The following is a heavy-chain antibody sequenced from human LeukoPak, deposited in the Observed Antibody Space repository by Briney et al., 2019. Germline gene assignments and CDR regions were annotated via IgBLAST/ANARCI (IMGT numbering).Heavy chain of an antibody. D-gene: IGHD1-1*01. CDR1: GGSISNGGYY. V-gene: IGHV4-31*03. CDR3: ARRGRTGYYYFDY. CDR2: IYYSGST. Sequence: SQTLSLTCTVSGGSISNGGYYWSWIRQHPGKGLEWIGYIYYSGSTYYNPSLKSRVTISVDTSKNQFSLKLSSVTAADTAVYYCARRGRTGYYYFDYWGQGTLVTVSS. J-gene: IGHJ4*02.